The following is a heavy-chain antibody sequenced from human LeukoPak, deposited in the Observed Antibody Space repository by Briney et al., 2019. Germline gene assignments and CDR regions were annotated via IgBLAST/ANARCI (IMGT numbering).Heavy chain of an antibody. J-gene: IGHJ4*02. Sequence: SETLSLTCTVSGGSLSNYYWSWIRQPPGKGMEWIGFIYYSGSTHYNPSLKGRVTLSVDTSKNQFSLRLSSVTAADTAVYYCAGHHIHPPHYFDYWVQGTLVPVSS. CDR1: GGSLSNYY. CDR3: AGHHIHPPHYFDY. V-gene: IGHV4-59*08. CDR2: IYYSGST.